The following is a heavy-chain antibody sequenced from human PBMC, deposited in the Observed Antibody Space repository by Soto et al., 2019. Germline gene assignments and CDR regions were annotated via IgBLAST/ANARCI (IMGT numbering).Heavy chain of an antibody. CDR1: GGSTSSYY. V-gene: IGHV4-59*12. J-gene: IGHJ5*02. CDR2: IYYSGST. D-gene: IGHD6-13*01. Sequence: SETLSLTCTVSGGSTSSYYWSWIRQPPGKGLEWIGYIYYSGSTNYNPSLKSRVTISVDTSKNQFSLKLSSVTAADTAVYYCARDSGDRQQLFVVNWFDPWGEGTLVTVSS. CDR3: ARDSGDRQQLFVVNWFDP.